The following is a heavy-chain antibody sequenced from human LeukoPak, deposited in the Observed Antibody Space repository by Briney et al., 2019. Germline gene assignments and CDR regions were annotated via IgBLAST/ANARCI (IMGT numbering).Heavy chain of an antibody. CDR1: GGSISSYY. Sequence: PSETLSLTCIVSGGSISSYYWSWIRQPAGKGLEWIGRIYTSGSTSYNPSLKSRVTISLDKSKNQFSLKLSSVTAADTAVYYCARLAYYDSSGYFEYWGQGTLVTVSS. J-gene: IGHJ4*02. D-gene: IGHD3-22*01. CDR2: IYTSGST. V-gene: IGHV4-4*07. CDR3: ARLAYYDSSGYFEY.